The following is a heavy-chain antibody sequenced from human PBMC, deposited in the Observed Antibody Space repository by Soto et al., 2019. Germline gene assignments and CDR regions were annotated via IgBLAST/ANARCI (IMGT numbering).Heavy chain of an antibody. CDR2: ISYDGSNK. Sequence: ESGGGVVQPGRSLRLSCAASGFTFSSYAMHWVRQAPGKGLEWVAVISYDGSNKYYADSVKGRFTISRDNSKNTLYLQMNSLRAEDTAVYYCARDASALAARGYYYYGMDVWGQGTTVTVSS. D-gene: IGHD6-6*01. CDR1: GFTFSSYA. CDR3: ARDASALAARGYYYYGMDV. V-gene: IGHV3-30-3*01. J-gene: IGHJ6*02.